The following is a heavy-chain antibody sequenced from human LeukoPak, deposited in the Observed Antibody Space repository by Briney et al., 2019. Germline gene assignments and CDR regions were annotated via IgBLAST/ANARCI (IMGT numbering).Heavy chain of an antibody. Sequence: ASVKVSCKASGYTFTSYYMHWVRQAPGQGLEWMGIINPSGGSTSYAQKFQGRVTMTRDTSTSTVYMELSSLRSEDTAVYYCARDSSITFGGVIVLRYYFDYWGQGTLDTVSS. CDR1: GYTFTSYY. V-gene: IGHV1-46*01. CDR3: ARDSSITFGGVIVLRYYFDY. J-gene: IGHJ4*02. D-gene: IGHD3-16*02. CDR2: INPSGGST.